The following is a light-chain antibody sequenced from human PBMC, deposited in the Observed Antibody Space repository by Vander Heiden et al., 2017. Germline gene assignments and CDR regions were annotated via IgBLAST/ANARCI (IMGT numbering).Light chain of an antibody. CDR2: AAS. CDR1: QSISSY. CDR3: QQRYSTLSIT. Sequence: IQRSPSPSSLSASVGDRVTITCRASQSISSYLNWYQQKPGKAAKLLIYAASSLQSGVPPRFSGSGSGTDFILTIISLQPEDFATYYCQQRYSTLSITFGQGTRLEIK. V-gene: IGKV1-39*01. J-gene: IGKJ5*01.